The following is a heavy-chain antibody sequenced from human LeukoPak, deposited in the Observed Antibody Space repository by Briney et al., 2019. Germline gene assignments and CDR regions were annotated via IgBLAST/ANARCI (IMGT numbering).Heavy chain of an antibody. CDR1: GFTFSSYS. D-gene: IGHD3-9*01. J-gene: IGHJ4*02. CDR2: ISSSSSTI. V-gene: IGHV3-48*01. Sequence: GGSLRLSCAASGFTFSSYSMNWVRQAPGKGLEWVSYISSSSSTIYYADSVKGRFTISRDNSKNTLYLQMNSLRAEDTAVYYCAKDGYILTGYYRPDYFDYWGQGTLVTVSS. CDR3: AKDGYILTGYYRPDYFDY.